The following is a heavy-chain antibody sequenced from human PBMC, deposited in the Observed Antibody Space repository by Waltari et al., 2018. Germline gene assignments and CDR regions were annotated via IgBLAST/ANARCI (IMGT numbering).Heavy chain of an antibody. V-gene: IGHV4-4*02. D-gene: IGHD2-15*01. CDR3: ARDRGRGLYLDT. J-gene: IGHJ5*02. CDR1: GDSTSSTDC. CDR2: VRGDGRS. Sequence: QLQLQESGPGLVKPSGTLSLTCDVSGDSTSSTDCWSWVRQSPQKGLEWLGQVRGDGRSNYNPSFASRVTVSLDTSNNQFSLRMTSATAADTAMYYCARDRGRGLYLDTWGPGTLVTVSP.